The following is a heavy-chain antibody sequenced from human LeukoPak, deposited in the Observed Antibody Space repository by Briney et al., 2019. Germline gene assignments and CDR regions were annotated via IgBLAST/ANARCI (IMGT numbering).Heavy chain of an antibody. CDR3: ARTYDSSGYYYYFDY. CDR1: GGSISSGGYS. J-gene: IGHJ4*02. V-gene: IGHV4-30-2*01. Sequence: PSETLSLTCAVSGGSISSGGYSWSWIRQPPGKGLEWIGYIYHSGSTYYNPSLKSRVTISVDRSKNQFSLKLSSVTAADTAVYSCARTYDSSGYYYYFDYWGQGTLVTVSS. D-gene: IGHD3-22*01. CDR2: IYHSGST.